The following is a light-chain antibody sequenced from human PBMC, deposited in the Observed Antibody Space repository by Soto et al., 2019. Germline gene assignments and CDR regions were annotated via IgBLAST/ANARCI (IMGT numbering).Light chain of an antibody. J-gene: IGLJ1*01. CDR1: SSDVGGYNS. CDR3: SSYTSTSLYV. V-gene: IGLV2-14*01. Sequence: QSVLTQPASVSGSPGQSITISCTGTSSDVGGYNSVSWYQQHPGKAPKLMIYEVSNRPSGVSNRFSGSKSGNTASLTISGPQAEDEADYYCSSYTSTSLYVFGTGTK. CDR2: EVS.